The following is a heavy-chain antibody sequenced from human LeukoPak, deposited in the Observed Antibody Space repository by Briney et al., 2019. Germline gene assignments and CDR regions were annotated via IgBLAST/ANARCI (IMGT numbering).Heavy chain of an antibody. V-gene: IGHV3-7*01. Sequence: GGSLRLSCAASGFTFSVYEMNWVRQAPGKGLEWVANIKQDGSEKYYVDSVKGRFTISRDNAKNSLYLQMNSLRAEDTAVYYCARGLTRVDSSSWYAWGQGTLVTVSS. J-gene: IGHJ5*02. D-gene: IGHD6-13*01. CDR2: IKQDGSEK. CDR1: GFTFSVYE. CDR3: ARGLTRVDSSSWYA.